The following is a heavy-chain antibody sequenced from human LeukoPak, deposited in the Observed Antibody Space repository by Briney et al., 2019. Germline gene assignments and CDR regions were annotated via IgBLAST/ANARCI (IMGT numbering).Heavy chain of an antibody. CDR2: IYYSRST. J-gene: IGHJ6*02. Sequence: SETLSLTCTVSGGSISSYYWSWIRQPPGKGLEWIGYIYYSRSTNYNPSLKSRVTISVDTSKNQFSLKLSSVTAADTAVYYCARVNCSSTSCYRHYYYYGMDVWGQGTTVTVSS. CDR3: ARVNCSSTSCYRHYYYYGMDV. CDR1: GGSISSYY. D-gene: IGHD2-2*01. V-gene: IGHV4-59*01.